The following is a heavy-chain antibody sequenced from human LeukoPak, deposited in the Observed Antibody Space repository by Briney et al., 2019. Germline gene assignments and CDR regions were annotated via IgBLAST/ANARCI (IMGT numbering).Heavy chain of an antibody. V-gene: IGHV3-33*01. CDR2: IWYDGSNK. D-gene: IGHD6-13*01. CDR3: ARGSGAAGRYYYYGMDV. CDR1: GFTFSSYG. J-gene: IGHJ6*02. Sequence: GGSLRLSCAAYGFTFSSYGMHWVRQAPGKGLEWVAVIWYDGSNKYYADSVKGRFTISRDNSKNTLYLQMNSLRAEDTAVYYCARGSGAAGRYYYYGMDVWGQGTTVTVSS.